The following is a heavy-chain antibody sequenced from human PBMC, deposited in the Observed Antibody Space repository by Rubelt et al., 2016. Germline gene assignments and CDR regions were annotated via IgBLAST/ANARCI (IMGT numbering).Heavy chain of an antibody. Sequence: GGSLRLSCAASGFTFRSYAMNWVREAPGKGLEWVGRIKSKTDGGTTDYAAPVKGRFTISRDDSKNTLYLQMNSLKTEDTAVYYCARANYGEYEGVDYWGQGTLVTVSS. CDR3: ARANYGEYEGVDY. CDR1: GFTFRSYA. J-gene: IGHJ4*02. V-gene: IGHV3-15*07. CDR2: IKSKTDGGTT. D-gene: IGHD4-17*01.